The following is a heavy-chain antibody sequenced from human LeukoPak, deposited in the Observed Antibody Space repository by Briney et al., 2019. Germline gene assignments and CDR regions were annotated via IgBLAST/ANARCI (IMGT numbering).Heavy chain of an antibody. Sequence: ASAKVSCKASGYTFTTKYMHRVRQAPGQGLEWMGWMNPNSGDTKYAQKFQGRVTMTRDTSITTAYMELSRLRSDDTAVYYCATDQYSSSSGRFDPWGQGSLVTVSS. CDR1: GYTFTTKY. CDR2: MNPNSGDT. D-gene: IGHD6-6*01. V-gene: IGHV1-2*02. CDR3: ATDQYSSSSGRFDP. J-gene: IGHJ5*02.